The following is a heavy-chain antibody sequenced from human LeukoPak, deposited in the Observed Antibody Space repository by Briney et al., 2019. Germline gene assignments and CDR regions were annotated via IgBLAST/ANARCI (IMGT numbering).Heavy chain of an antibody. D-gene: IGHD5-18*01. Sequence: SETLSPTCTVSGGSISSYYWSWIRQPAGKGLEWIGRIYTSGSTNYNPSLKSRVTMSVDTSKNQFSLKLSSVTAADTAVYYCASRPRGYSYGLSAFDIWGQGTMVTVSS. CDR2: IYTSGST. V-gene: IGHV4-4*07. CDR1: GGSISSYY. CDR3: ASRPRGYSYGLSAFDI. J-gene: IGHJ3*02.